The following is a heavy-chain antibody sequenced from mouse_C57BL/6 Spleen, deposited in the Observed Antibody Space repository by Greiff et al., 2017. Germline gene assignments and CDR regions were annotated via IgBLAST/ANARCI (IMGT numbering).Heavy chain of an antibody. CDR2: INPYNGGT. Sequence: VQLQQSGPVLVKPGASVKMSCKASGYTFTDYYMNWVKQSHGKSLEWIGVINPYNGGTSYNQKFKGKATLTVDKSSSTAYMELNSLTSEDSAVYYCARLEAPYAMDYWGQGTSVTVSS. V-gene: IGHV1-19*01. CDR3: ARLEAPYAMDY. J-gene: IGHJ4*01. CDR1: GYTFTDYY.